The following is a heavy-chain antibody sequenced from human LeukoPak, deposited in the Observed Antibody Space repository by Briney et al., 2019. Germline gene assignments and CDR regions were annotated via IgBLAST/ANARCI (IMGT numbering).Heavy chain of an antibody. Sequence: SETLSLTCAVYGGAFSGYYWSWIRQPPGKGLEWIGEINHSGSTDYNPSLKSRVTMSVDTSKNQFSLQLSSVTAADTAVYYCTRLPLDYSVDYWGQGALVSVSS. D-gene: IGHD4-11*01. CDR1: GGAFSGYY. CDR3: TRLPLDYSVDY. V-gene: IGHV4-34*01. CDR2: INHSGST. J-gene: IGHJ4*02.